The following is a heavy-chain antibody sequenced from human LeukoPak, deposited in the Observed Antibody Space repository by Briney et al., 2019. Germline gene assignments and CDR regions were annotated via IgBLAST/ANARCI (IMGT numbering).Heavy chain of an antibody. Sequence: PGGSLRLSCAASGFTFSSYWMNWARQAPGKGLEWVAVIWFDGTHEYYADSVKGRFTISRDNSKKTLFLQMNRLRAEDTAMYYCARAPSLFYYDDSGYYNGYFDLWGRGTLVTVSS. CDR3: ARAPSLFYYDDSGYYNGYFDL. CDR1: GFTFSSYW. V-gene: IGHV3-33*08. D-gene: IGHD3-22*01. J-gene: IGHJ2*01. CDR2: IWFDGTHE.